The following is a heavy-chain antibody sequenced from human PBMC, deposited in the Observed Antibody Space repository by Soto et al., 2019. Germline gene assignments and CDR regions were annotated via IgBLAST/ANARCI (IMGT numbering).Heavy chain of an antibody. CDR2: INGGTGQT. CDR1: GYTFTTHA. Sequence: SVKVSCKASGYTFTTHAMHWVRQAPGQSLEWMGWINGGTGQTKHSQRFQGRVTITRDTSASTAYMELSSLRSEDTAVYYCARGKGMEENYYYYGLDIWGQGTTVTVSS. CDR3: ARGKGMEENYYYYGLDI. V-gene: IGHV1-3*01. D-gene: IGHD1-1*01. J-gene: IGHJ6*02.